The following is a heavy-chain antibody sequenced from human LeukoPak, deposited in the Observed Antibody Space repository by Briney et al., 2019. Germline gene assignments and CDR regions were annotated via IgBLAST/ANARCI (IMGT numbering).Heavy chain of an antibody. V-gene: IGHV3-30-3*01. CDR1: GFTFSSYA. CDR2: ISYDGSNK. D-gene: IGHD6-13*01. CDR3: ARAGIVYSSSWYFDY. J-gene: IGHJ4*02. Sequence: PGRSLRLSCAASGFTFSSYAMHWVRQAPGKGLEWVADISYDGSNKYYADSVKGRFTISRDNSKNTLYLQMNSLRAEDTAVYYCARAGIVYSSSWYFDYWGQGTLVTVSS.